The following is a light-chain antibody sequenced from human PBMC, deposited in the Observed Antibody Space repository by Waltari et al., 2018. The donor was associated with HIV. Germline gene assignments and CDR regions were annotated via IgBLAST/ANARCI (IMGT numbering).Light chain of an antibody. Sequence: SSELTQDPAVSVALGQTVRITCQGDSLRSYYASWYQQKPGQAPVLVIYGKNNRPSGIPDRFSGSSSGNTASLTITGAQAKDEADYYCNSRDSSANHLRIFGGGTKLTVL. V-gene: IGLV3-19*01. CDR3: NSRDSSANHLRI. J-gene: IGLJ2*01. CDR1: SLRSYY. CDR2: GKN.